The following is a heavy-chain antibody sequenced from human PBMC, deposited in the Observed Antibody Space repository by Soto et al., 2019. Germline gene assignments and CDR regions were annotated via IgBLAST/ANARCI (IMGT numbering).Heavy chain of an antibody. Sequence: QVQLVESGGGVVQPGRSLRLSCAASGFTFSSYAMHWVRQAPGKGLEWVSVISYDGSNKYYADSVKGRFTISRDNSKNTRYLHLNSRRAEDTAVYYCARDKRDLRFLEWSYYFDYWGQGTLVTVSS. CDR3: ARDKRDLRFLEWSYYFDY. CDR2: ISYDGSNK. D-gene: IGHD3-3*01. J-gene: IGHJ4*02. CDR1: GFTFSSYA. V-gene: IGHV3-30-3*01.